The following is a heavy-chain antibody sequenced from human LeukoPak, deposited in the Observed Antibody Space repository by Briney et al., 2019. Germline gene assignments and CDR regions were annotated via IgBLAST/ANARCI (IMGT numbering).Heavy chain of an antibody. CDR2: TRNKANSYTT. J-gene: IGHJ3*02. Sequence: GGSLRLSCAASGFTFSDHYMDWVRQAPGKGLEWVGRTRNKANSYTTEYAASVKGRFTISRDDSKNSLYLQMNSLKTEDTAVYYCARVRSRDGYNDVDDAFDIWGQGTMVTVSS. D-gene: IGHD5-24*01. V-gene: IGHV3-72*01. CDR1: GFTFSDHY. CDR3: ARVRSRDGYNDVDDAFDI.